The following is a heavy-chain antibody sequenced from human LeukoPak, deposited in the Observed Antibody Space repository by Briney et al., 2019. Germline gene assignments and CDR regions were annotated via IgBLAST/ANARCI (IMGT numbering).Heavy chain of an antibody. Sequence: PGGSLRLSCAASGFTFSSYGMHWVRQAPGKGLEWVAVISYDGSNKYYADSVKGRFTISRDNSNNTLYLQMNSLRAEDTAVFYCAKRPAAGYVYFDSWGQGTLVTVSS. CDR1: GFTFSSYG. CDR2: ISYDGSNK. V-gene: IGHV3-30*18. J-gene: IGHJ4*02. CDR3: AKRPAAGYVYFDS. D-gene: IGHD3-10*02.